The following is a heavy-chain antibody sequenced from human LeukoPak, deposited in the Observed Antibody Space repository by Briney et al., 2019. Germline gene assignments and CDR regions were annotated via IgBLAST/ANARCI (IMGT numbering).Heavy chain of an antibody. CDR1: GFNFDIYA. CDR3: AKHSHSWYIGYFEY. Sequence: GGSLRLSCATSGFNFDIYAMSWVRQAPGKGLEWVAVISGNDDNTYYGDSMKGRFTISRDTSKNTLYLQMKSLRAEDTAVYYCAKHSHSWYIGYFEYGGQGTLVTVSS. D-gene: IGHD6-13*01. V-gene: IGHV3-23*01. J-gene: IGHJ4*02. CDR2: ISGNDDNT.